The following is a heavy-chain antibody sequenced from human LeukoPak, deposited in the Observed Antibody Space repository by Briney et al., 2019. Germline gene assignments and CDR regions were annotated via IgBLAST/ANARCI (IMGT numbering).Heavy chain of an antibody. Sequence: GGSLRLSCAASGFTFSNAWMSWVRQAPGKELEWVARIKSKTDGGTIDYAAPVKGRFTISRDDSKNTLSLQMNSLKTEDTAVYYCTTEGYCSGGNCYSFDYRGQGTLVTVSS. CDR1: GFTFSNAW. D-gene: IGHD2-15*01. V-gene: IGHV3-15*01. CDR2: IKSKTDGGTI. J-gene: IGHJ4*02. CDR3: TTEGYCSGGNCYSFDY.